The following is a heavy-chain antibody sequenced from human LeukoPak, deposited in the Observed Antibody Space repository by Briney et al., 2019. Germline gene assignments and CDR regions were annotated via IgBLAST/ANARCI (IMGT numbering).Heavy chain of an antibody. CDR2: ISGGGGST. Sequence: PGGSLRVSCAASGFTISSYAMRWVRQAPGKGLEWVSAISGGGGSTYYADSVKGRFTISRDNSKNTLYLQMNSLRAEDTAVYYCAKDRGYDFWSGYYPAYWGQGTLVTVSS. CDR1: GFTISSYA. CDR3: AKDRGYDFWSGYYPAY. D-gene: IGHD3-3*01. J-gene: IGHJ4*02. V-gene: IGHV3-23*01.